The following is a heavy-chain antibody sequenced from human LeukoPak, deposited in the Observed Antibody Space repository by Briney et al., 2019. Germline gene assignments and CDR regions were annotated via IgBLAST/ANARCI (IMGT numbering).Heavy chain of an antibody. Sequence: GGSLRLSCAASGFTFSSYAMSWFRQAPGKGLEWVSAISGSGGSTYYADSVKGRFTISRDNSKNTLYLQMNSLRAEDTAVYYCAKVGQLLYSQYYFDYWGQGTLLTVSS. CDR3: AKVGQLLYSQYYFDY. CDR1: GFTFSSYA. V-gene: IGHV3-23*01. J-gene: IGHJ4*02. D-gene: IGHD2-2*02. CDR2: ISGSGGST.